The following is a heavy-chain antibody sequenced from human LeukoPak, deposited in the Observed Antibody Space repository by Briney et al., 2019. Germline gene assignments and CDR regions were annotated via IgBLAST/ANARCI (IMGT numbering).Heavy chain of an antibody. J-gene: IGHJ3*01. CDR3: ARDRSSGTFDSFGV. CDR1: GGTFSSYA. Sequence: GASVKVSCKASGGTFSSYAISWVRQAPGQGLEWMGGIIPIFGTANYAQKFQGRVTITAAESTSTVYMELSSLTSEDTAIYFCARDRSSGTFDSFGVWGPGTMVYVSS. D-gene: IGHD1-26*01. CDR2: IIPIFGTA. V-gene: IGHV1-69*13.